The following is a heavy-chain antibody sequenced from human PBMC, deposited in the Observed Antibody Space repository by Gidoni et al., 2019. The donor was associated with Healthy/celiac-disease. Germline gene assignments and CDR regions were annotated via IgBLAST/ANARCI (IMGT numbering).Heavy chain of an antibody. D-gene: IGHD5-12*01. CDR2: INPSGGST. Sequence: QVQLVQSGAEVKKPGASVKVCCKASGCTFTSYYMHWVRQAPGQGLEWMGIINPSGGSTSYAQKFQGRVTMTRDTSTSTVYMELSSLRSEDTAVYYCARVPLALRDGYNLWGQGTLVTVSS. CDR3: ARVPLALRDGYNL. J-gene: IGHJ4*02. CDR1: GCTFTSYY. V-gene: IGHV1-46*01.